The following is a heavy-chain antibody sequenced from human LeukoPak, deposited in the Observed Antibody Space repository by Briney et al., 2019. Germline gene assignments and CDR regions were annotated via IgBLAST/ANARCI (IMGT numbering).Heavy chain of an antibody. CDR3: ARQGYSSSPPHY. CDR2: IYYSGST. D-gene: IGHD6-13*01. J-gene: IGHJ4*02. CDR1: GGSITSSSYF. Sequence: SETLSLTCTVSGGSITSSSYFWGWIRPPPGKGLEWIGSIYYSGSTYYNPSLKSRVSISVDTSKSQFSLKLSSVTAADTAVYYCARQGYSSSPPHYWGQGTLVTVSS. V-gene: IGHV4-39*01.